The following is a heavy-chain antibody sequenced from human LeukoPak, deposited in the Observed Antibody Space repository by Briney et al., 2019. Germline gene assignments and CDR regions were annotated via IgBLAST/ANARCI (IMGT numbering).Heavy chain of an antibody. J-gene: IGHJ6*02. V-gene: IGHV1-18*01. CDR2: ISAYNGNT. CDR3: ARVEQLWVANAMDV. Sequence: GASVKVSCKASGYTLSNYGISWVRQAPGQGLEWMGWISAYNGNTNYAQKLQGRVTMTTDTSTTTAYMELRSLRSDDTAVYFCARVEQLWVANAMDVWGQGTTVTVSS. CDR1: GYTLSNYG. D-gene: IGHD5-18*01.